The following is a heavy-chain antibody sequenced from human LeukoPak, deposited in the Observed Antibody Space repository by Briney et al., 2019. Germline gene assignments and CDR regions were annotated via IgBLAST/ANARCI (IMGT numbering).Heavy chain of an antibody. Sequence: PGGSLRLSCAASGFTFSRYWIHWVRQAPGKGLEWVSRINPDGSTTTYAVSVKGRFTISRDNAKNTVYLQMNSLRAEDTALYHCVRVLSGSWDWFDPWGQGTLVTVSS. CDR2: INPDGSTT. V-gene: IGHV3-74*01. J-gene: IGHJ5*02. CDR1: GFTFSRYW. CDR3: VRVLSGSWDWFDP. D-gene: IGHD3-22*01.